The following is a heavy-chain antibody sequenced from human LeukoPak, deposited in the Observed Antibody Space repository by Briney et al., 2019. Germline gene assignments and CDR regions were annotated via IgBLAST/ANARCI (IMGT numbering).Heavy chain of an antibody. Sequence: GGSLRLSCVASGFTFSDYAMSWVRQAPGKGLEWVSGISGSGGTTNYADSVKGRFTISRDNSKNTLYLQMNSLRAEDTAVYYCAREHFDFDYWGQGTLVTVSS. CDR1: GFTFSDYA. CDR3: AREHFDFDY. D-gene: IGHD2/OR15-2a*01. J-gene: IGHJ4*02. CDR2: ISGSGGTT. V-gene: IGHV3-23*01.